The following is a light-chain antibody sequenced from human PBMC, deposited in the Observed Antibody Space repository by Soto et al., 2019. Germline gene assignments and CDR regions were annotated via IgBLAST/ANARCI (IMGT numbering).Light chain of an antibody. J-gene: IGKJ2*01. V-gene: IGKV2-30*01. CDR1: ESVLYRGGNSY. CDR3: MQGTYWPYT. CDR2: KVS. Sequence: DVVMTQSPLSLPVTLGQSASVSCRSSESVLYRGGNSYLSWFQQRPGQSPRRLIYKVSNRDSGVPDRFSGSGSDTDFTLKISRVEAEDVGVYYCMQGTYWPYTFGQGTQLEIK.